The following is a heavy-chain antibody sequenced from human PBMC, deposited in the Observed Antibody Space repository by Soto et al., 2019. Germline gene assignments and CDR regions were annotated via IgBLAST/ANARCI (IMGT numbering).Heavy chain of an antibody. CDR1: GGTFSNFA. Sequence: QVQLVQSGPEVKKPGSSVKVSCEASGGTFSNFAVNWVRQAPGQGLEWVGGIIPLCNVAKYAQKFEGRVTIVADDSATTAYMDLISLRSDDTAVYYCADSRRDVLGYDYKETEGLDIWGQGTMVTVSS. D-gene: IGHD4-4*01. CDR2: IIPLCNVA. J-gene: IGHJ3*02. V-gene: IGHV1-69*01. CDR3: ADSRRDVLGYDYKETEGLDI.